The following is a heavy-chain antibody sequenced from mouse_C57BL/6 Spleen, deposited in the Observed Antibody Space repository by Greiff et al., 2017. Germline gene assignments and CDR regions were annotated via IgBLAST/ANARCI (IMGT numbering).Heavy chain of an antibody. V-gene: IGHV1-15*01. CDR1: GYTFTDYE. J-gene: IGHJ4*01. Sequence: QVQLQQSGAELVRPGASVTLSCKASGYTFTDYEMHWVKQTPVHGLEWIGAIDPETGGTAYNQKFKGKAILTADKSSSTAYMELRSLTSEDSAVYYCTRAKLGYAMDYWGQGTSVTVSS. CDR2: IDPETGGT. CDR3: TRAKLGYAMDY.